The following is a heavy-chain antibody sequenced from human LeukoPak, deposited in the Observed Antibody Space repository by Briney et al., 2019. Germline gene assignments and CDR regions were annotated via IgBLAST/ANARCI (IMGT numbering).Heavy chain of an antibody. Sequence: GGSLRLSGAVSGFNVSSNYRSWVRQPPGKGLEWVSIIYTGGTTYFADSVKSRFTVYRDNSKNTLYLQMTSLRAEDTAVYYCARATGALRPWDFWGQGTLVTVSS. CDR3: ARATGALRPWDF. V-gene: IGHV3-66*01. CDR2: IYTGGTT. D-gene: IGHD1-14*01. CDR1: GFNVSSNY. J-gene: IGHJ4*02.